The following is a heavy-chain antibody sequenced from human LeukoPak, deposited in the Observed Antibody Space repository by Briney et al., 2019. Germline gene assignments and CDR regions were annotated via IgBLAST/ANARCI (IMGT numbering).Heavy chain of an antibody. Sequence: HPGGSLRLSCAASGFTFSIYWMSWVRQAPGKGLEWVANIKQDGSERYYVDSVKGRFTLSRDNAKNSLYLQMNSLRAGDTAVYYCARDRWSYDPQGGFDCWGQGTLVTVSS. CDR1: GFTFSIYW. D-gene: IGHD3-22*01. CDR3: ARDRWSYDPQGGFDC. CDR2: IKQDGSER. J-gene: IGHJ4*02. V-gene: IGHV3-7*03.